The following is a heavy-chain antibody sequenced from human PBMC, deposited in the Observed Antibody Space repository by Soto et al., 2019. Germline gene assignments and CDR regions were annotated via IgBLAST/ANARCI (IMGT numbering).Heavy chain of an antibody. Sequence: ASVKVSCKASGYTFTSYGISWVRQAPGQGLEWMGWISAYNGNTNYAQKLQGRVTMTTDTSTSTAYMELRSLRSDDTAVYYCARDRGITIFGVVTASGQGTLVPVSS. CDR3: ARDRGITIFGVVTA. CDR2: ISAYNGNT. D-gene: IGHD3-3*01. J-gene: IGHJ5*02. V-gene: IGHV1-18*01. CDR1: GYTFTSYG.